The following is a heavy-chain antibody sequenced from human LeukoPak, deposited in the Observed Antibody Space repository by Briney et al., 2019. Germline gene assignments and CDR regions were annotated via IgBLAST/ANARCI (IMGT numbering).Heavy chain of an antibody. CDR1: GGTFSSYA. CDR2: IIPIFGTA. V-gene: IGHV1-69*13. D-gene: IGHD6-13*01. CDR3: ARTRGYSSSWPIDY. J-gene: IGHJ4*02. Sequence: RASVKVSCKASGGTFSSYAISWVRQAPGQGLEWMGGIIPIFGTANYAQKFQGRVTITAGEPTSTAYMELSSLRSEDTAVYYCARTRGYSSSWPIDYWGQGTLVTVSS.